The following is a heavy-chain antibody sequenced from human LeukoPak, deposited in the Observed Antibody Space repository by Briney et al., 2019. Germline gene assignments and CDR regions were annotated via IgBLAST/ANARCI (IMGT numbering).Heavy chain of an antibody. CDR2: ISSSGSTI. D-gene: IGHD3-3*01. Sequence: GGSLRLSCAASGFTFSDYYMSWIRQAPGKGLEWVSYISSSGSTIYYADSVKGRLTISRDNAKNSLYLQMNSLRAEDTAVYYCARRNEWLSFDYWGQGTLVTVSS. CDR1: GFTFSDYY. CDR3: ARRNEWLSFDY. J-gene: IGHJ4*02. V-gene: IGHV3-11*04.